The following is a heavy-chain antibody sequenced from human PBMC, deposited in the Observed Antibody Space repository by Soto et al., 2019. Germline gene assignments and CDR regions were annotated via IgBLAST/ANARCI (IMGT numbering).Heavy chain of an antibody. CDR1: GYSVASNSAA. V-gene: IGHV6-1*01. CDR2: TYYRSKWYN. Sequence: QTLSLTCAISGYSVASNSAAWNLIRQSPSRGLEWLGRTYYRSKWYNDYAVSVKSRITINPDTSKNQFSLQLNSVTPEDTAVYYCARGYCSGGSCSSHYGMDVWGQGTTVTVSS. J-gene: IGHJ6*02. D-gene: IGHD2-15*01. CDR3: ARGYCSGGSCSSHYGMDV.